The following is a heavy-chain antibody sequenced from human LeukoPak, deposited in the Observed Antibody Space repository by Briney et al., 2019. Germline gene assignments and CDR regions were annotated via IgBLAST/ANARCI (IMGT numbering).Heavy chain of an antibody. D-gene: IGHD3-22*01. CDR3: ATLVVKGILDAFDI. V-gene: IGHV3-21*01. J-gene: IGHJ3*02. Sequence: TGGSLRLSCAASGFIFSDYSMNWVRQAPGKGLEWVSSISSTSSYIYTADSVKGRFTVSRDNAKNSLYLQMNSLRAEDTAVYYCATLVVKGILDAFDIWGQGTMVTVSS. CDR2: ISSTSSYI. CDR1: GFIFSDYS.